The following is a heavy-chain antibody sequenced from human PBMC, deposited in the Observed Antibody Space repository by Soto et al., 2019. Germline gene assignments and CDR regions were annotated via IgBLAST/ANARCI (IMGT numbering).Heavy chain of an antibody. D-gene: IGHD3-16*02. CDR1: GGSFSGYY. CDR2: INHSGST. CDR3: ARSHYDYVWGSYRYLFDY. J-gene: IGHJ4*02. Sequence: QVQLQQWGAGLLKPSETLSLTCAVYGGSFSGYYWSWIRQPPGKGLEWIGEINHSGSTNYNPSLKGRVTISVDTSKNQFSLKLSSVTAADTAVYYCARSHYDYVWGSYRYLFDYWGQGTLVTVSS. V-gene: IGHV4-34*01.